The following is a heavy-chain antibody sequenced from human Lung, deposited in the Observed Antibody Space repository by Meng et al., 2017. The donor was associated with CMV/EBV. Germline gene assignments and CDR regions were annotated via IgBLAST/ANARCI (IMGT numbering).Heavy chain of an antibody. Sequence: GQLRESGPALVKPSETLSPTCADSGDSITNHNWWAWVRQPPGKGLEWIGEIPHRGSSAYNPSLKSRVSMSIDKSKNQFSLKLTSVTAADTAVYHCLRRSGGSVWGQGTLVTVSS. V-gene: IGHV4-4*02. CDR1: GDSITNHNW. CDR2: IPHRGSS. J-gene: IGHJ1*01. CDR3: LRRSGGSV. D-gene: IGHD3-10*01.